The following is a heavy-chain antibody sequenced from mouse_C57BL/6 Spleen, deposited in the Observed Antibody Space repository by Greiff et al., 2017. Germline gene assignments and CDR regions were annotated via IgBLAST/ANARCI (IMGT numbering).Heavy chain of an antibody. J-gene: IGHJ1*03. Sequence: VQLQQPGAELVMPGASVKLSCKASSYTFTSYWMHWVKQRPGQGLEWIGEIDPSDSVTNYNQKFKGKSTLTVDKSSSTAYMQLSSLTSEDSAVYYCARVVDDYDGGVYWYFYGWGTGTTVTASS. CDR1: SYTFTSYW. D-gene: IGHD2-4*01. CDR2: IDPSDSVT. CDR3: ARVVDDYDGGVYWYFYG. V-gene: IGHV1-69*01.